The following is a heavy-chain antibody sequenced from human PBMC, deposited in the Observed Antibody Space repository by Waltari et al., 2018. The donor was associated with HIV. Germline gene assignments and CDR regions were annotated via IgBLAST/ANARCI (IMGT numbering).Heavy chain of an antibody. Sequence: EVHLVESGGDLVQPGGSLRLSCAASGFSFRSFGMIWVRQAPGKGLEWISYISGSSSTMDYADSVKGRFTISRDNAKNSVYLQMDSLRDEDTAVYYCARADVTTFDYWGQGARVTVSS. CDR2: ISGSSSTM. CDR1: GFSFRSFG. D-gene: IGHD4-17*01. CDR3: ARADVTTFDY. V-gene: IGHV3-48*02. J-gene: IGHJ4*02.